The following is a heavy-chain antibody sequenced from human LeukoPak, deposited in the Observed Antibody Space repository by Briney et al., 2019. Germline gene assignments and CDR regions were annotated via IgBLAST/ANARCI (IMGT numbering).Heavy chain of an antibody. J-gene: IGHJ3*02. CDR2: AYYRSKWYF. V-gene: IGHV6-1*01. CDR1: GDSVSDNVAA. CDR3: ARGSAFDI. Sequence: SQTLSLTCAISGDSVSDNVAAWNWVRQSPSRGLEWLGRAYYRSKWYFYYAVSLKSRMIINPDTSKNQFSLQLNSVTPEDTAVYYCARGSAFDIWGQGTMVTVSS.